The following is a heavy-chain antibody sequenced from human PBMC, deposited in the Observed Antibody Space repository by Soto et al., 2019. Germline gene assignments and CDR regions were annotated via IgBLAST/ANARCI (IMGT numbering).Heavy chain of an antibody. V-gene: IGHV4-30-4*01. CDR2: IYYSGST. CDR1: GGSISSGDYY. CDR3: AREMDYGDPMSWFDP. D-gene: IGHD4-17*01. J-gene: IGHJ5*02. Sequence: SETLSLTCTVSGGSISSGDYYWSWIRQPPGKGLEWIGYIYYSGSTYYNPSLKSRVTISVDTSKNQFSLKLSSVTAADTAVYYCAREMDYGDPMSWFDPWGQGTLVTSPQ.